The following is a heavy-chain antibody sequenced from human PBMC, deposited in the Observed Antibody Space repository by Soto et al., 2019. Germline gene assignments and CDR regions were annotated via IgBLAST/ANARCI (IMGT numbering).Heavy chain of an antibody. D-gene: IGHD6-13*01. CDR1: GFTFSSYA. CDR3: ANDNGYRSSWFEFDY. Sequence: EVQLLESGGGLVQPGGSLRLSCAASGFTFSSYAMSWVRQAPGKGLEWVSAISGSGGSTYYADSVKGRFTISRDNSKSTLYLQMTGRRAEDTAVYNCANDNGYRSSWFEFDYWGQGTLVTVSS. CDR2: ISGSGGST. V-gene: IGHV3-23*01. J-gene: IGHJ4*02.